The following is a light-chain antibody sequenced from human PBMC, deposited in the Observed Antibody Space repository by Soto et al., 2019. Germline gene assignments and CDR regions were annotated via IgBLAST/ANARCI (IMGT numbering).Light chain of an antibody. CDR3: QLRRSSPPFT. CDR1: QGVSSY. J-gene: IGKJ4*02. V-gene: IGKV3-11*01. CDR2: DAS. Sequence: EIVLTQFPATLSSSVGERATITCRASQGVSSYLAWYQQKPGQDPRLLIYDASNRATGIPARFSGSGSGTDLILLISSREPEDYSTNYCQLRRSSPPFTFGGGTKVEIK.